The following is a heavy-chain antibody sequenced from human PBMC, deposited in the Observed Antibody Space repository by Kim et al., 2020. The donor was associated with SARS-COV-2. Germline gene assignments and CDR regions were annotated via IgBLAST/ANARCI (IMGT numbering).Heavy chain of an antibody. J-gene: IGHJ4*02. CDR1: GDSVSSNSVA. Sequence: SQTLSLTCAISGDSVSSNSVAWNWIRQSPSRGLEWLGRTYYMSKWYNDYGVSVKSRISISPDTSKNQLSLQLNSVTPEDTAVYYCARGSNSAFDYWGLGTLVTVSS. CDR3: ARGSNSAFDY. CDR2: TYYMSKWYN. D-gene: IGHD1-1*01. V-gene: IGHV6-1*01.